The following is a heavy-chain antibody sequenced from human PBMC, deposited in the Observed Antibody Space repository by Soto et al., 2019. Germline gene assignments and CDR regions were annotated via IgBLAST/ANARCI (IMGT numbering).Heavy chain of an antibody. CDR3: VRDGTKTLREWSDP. J-gene: IGHJ5*02. CDR2: IYATGTT. Sequence: SETLSLTCTVSGASISGFYWSWIRKSAGKGLEWIGRIYATGTTDYNPSLKSRVMMSVDTSKKQFSLKLRSVTAADTAVYYCVRDGTKTLREWSDPWGQGISVTVSS. D-gene: IGHD1-1*01. V-gene: IGHV4-4*07. CDR1: GASISGFY.